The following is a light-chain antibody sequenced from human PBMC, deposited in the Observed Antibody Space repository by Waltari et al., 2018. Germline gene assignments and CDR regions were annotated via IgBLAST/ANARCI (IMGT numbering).Light chain of an antibody. V-gene: IGLV2-14*01. Sequence: QSALTQPASVSGSPGQSITISCTGTSSDVGGYKYVSWYQQHPGKAPKLMIYEVSNRPSGVSNRFSGSKSGNTASRTIAGLQAEDEADYDCSSYTTNSPYVFGTGTKVTVL. CDR1: SSDVGGYKY. CDR2: EVS. CDR3: SSYTTNSPYV. J-gene: IGLJ1*01.